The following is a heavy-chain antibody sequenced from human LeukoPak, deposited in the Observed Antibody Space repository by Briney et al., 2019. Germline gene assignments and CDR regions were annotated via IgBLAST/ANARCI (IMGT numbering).Heavy chain of an antibody. CDR1: GFTFSTFA. CDR2: IWYDGSDK. Sequence: HGGSLRLSCAASGFTFSTFAMHWVRQAPGKGLEWVAVIWYDGSDKYYADSVKGRFTFSRDNSKNTLYLQMNSLRAEDTAVYYCARAGYGAGNYYYYGMDVWGQGTAVTVSS. J-gene: IGHJ6*02. CDR3: ARAGYGAGNYYYYGMDV. D-gene: IGHD5-12*01. V-gene: IGHV3-33*01.